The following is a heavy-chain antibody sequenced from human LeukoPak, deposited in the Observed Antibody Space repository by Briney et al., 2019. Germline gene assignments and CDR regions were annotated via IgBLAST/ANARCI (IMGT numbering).Heavy chain of an antibody. D-gene: IGHD2-2*01. V-gene: IGHV1-8*01. CDR1: GYTFTSYD. CDR3: ARRPRYCSSPSCYGGFDY. J-gene: IGHJ4*02. CDR2: MNPNSGNT. Sequence: ASVKVSCKASGYTFTSYDINWVRQATGQGLEWMGWMNPNSGNTGYAQKFQGRVTMTRNTSISTAYMELSSLRSEDTAVYYCARRPRYCSSPSCYGGFDYWGQGTLVTASS.